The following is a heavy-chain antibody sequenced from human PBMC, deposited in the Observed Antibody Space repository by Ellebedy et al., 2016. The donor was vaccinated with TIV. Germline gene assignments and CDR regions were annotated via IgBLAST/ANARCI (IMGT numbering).Heavy chain of an antibody. D-gene: IGHD2-21*02. Sequence: PGGSLRLSCAASGFTFSDHYMDWVRQAPGKGLEWVGFIRSKAYGGTTEYAASVKGRFTISRDDSKNSLYLQMNSLKTEDTAVYYCAREGDDCGGDCYLDYWGQGTLVTVSS. CDR2: IRSKAYGGTT. CDR1: GFTFSDHY. J-gene: IGHJ4*02. V-gene: IGHV3-72*01. CDR3: AREGDDCGGDCYLDY.